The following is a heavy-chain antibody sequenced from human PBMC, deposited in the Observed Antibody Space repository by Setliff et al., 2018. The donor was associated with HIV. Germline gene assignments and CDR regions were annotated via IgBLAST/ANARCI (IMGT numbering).Heavy chain of an antibody. Sequence: SETLSLTCTVSGGSISSSSYYWSWIRQPPGKGLEWIGSIYYSGSTNYNPSLKSRVTISVDTSKNQFSLKLSSVTAADAAVYYCASRVYYYDSSGYLREEGFDPWGQGTLVTVSS. CDR3: ASRVYYYDSSGYLREEGFDP. CDR1: GGSISSSSYY. CDR2: IYYSGST. D-gene: IGHD3-22*01. V-gene: IGHV4-39*01. J-gene: IGHJ5*02.